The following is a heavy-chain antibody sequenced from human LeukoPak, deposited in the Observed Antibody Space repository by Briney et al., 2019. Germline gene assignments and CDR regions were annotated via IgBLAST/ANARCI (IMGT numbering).Heavy chain of an antibody. CDR2: ISYDGSNK. V-gene: IGHV3-30*18. CDR3: AKAYNWNPYRKKNWFDP. CDR1: GFTFSSYG. D-gene: IGHD1-20*01. J-gene: IGHJ5*02. Sequence: GGSLRLSCAASGFTFSSYGMHWVRQAPGKGLEWVAVISYDGSNKYYADSVKGRFTISRDNSKNTLYLQMNSLRAEDTAVYYCAKAYNWNPYRKKNWFDPWGQGTLVTVSS.